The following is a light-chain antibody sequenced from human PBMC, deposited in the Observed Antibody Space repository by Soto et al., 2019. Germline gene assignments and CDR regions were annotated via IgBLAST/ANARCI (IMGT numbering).Light chain of an antibody. CDR1: QAINNI. CDR2: AAT. Sequence: DIRMTQSPSSLSASVGDRVTISCRAGQAINNIFVWYQQKPGEVPNLLILAATTLQSGVPSRFSSSGSRTDFTHTISSLRPEDVAAYYGQKYNSDPPWTFGQGTRVEIK. CDR3: QKYNSDPPWT. V-gene: IGKV1-27*01. J-gene: IGKJ1*01.